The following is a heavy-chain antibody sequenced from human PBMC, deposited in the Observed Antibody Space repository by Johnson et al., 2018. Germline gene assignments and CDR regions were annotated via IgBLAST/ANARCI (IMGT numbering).Heavy chain of an antibody. CDR3: AKEIVTREGGYYYYYYMDV. CDR2: ISYDGSNK. D-gene: IGHD1-26*01. Sequence: QVQLVQSGGGVVQPGRSLRLSCAASGFTFSSYGMHWVRQAPGKGLEWVAVISYDGSNKYYADSVKGRFTISRDNSKNTLYLQMNSLRAEDTAVYYCAKEIVTREGGYYYYYYMDVWGKGTTVTVSS. CDR1: GFTFSSYG. V-gene: IGHV3-30*18. J-gene: IGHJ6*03.